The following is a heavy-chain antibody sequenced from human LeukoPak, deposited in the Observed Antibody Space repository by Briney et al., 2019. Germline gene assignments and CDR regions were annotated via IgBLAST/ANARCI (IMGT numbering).Heavy chain of an antibody. CDR2: INHSGST. V-gene: IGHV4-34*01. CDR1: GGSFSGYY. CDR3: ARGAYQQSLWFGDPRPHLDY. D-gene: IGHD3-10*01. Sequence: PSETLSLTCAVYGGSFSGYYWSWIRQPPGKGLEWIGEINHSGSTNYNPSLKSRVTISVDTSKNQFSLKLSSVTAADTAVYYCARGAYQQSLWFGDPRPHLDYWGQGTLVTVSS. J-gene: IGHJ4*02.